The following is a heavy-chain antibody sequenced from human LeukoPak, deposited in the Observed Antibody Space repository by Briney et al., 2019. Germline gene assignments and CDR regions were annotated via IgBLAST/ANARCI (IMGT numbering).Heavy chain of an antibody. Sequence: GASVKVSCKASGGTFSSYAISWVRQAPGQGLEWMGGIIPILGTANYAQKFQGRVTITADESTSTAYMELSSLRSEDTAVYYCARAARIAAAGTPWFDPWGQGTLVTVSS. D-gene: IGHD6-13*01. CDR2: IIPILGTA. CDR1: GGTFSSYA. V-gene: IGHV1-69*13. J-gene: IGHJ5*02. CDR3: ARAARIAAAGTPWFDP.